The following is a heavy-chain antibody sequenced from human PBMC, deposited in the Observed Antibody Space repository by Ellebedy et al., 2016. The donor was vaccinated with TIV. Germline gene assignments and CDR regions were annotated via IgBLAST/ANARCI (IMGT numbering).Heavy chain of an antibody. CDR2: IIPIFGTA. CDR1: GYTFTSYY. V-gene: IGHV1-46*01. J-gene: IGHJ6*02. Sequence: ASVKVSCXASGYTFTSYYMHWVRQAPGQGLEWMGGIIPIFGTANYAQKFQGRVTMTTDTSTSTAYMELRSLRSDDTAVYYCARAPRYYYYGMDVWGQGTTVTVSS. CDR3: ARAPRYYYYGMDV.